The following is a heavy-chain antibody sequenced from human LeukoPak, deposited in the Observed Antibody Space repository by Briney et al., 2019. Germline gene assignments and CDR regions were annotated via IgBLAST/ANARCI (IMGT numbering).Heavy chain of an antibody. CDR2: ISAYNGNT. Sequence: APVKVSCKASGYTFTSYGISWVRQAPGQGLEWMGWISAYNGNTHYAQKLQGRVTTTTDTSTSTVYMELRSLRSDDTAVYYCARGSPPRRNYDSRGYYSYYFDYWGQGTLVTVSS. V-gene: IGHV1-18*01. J-gene: IGHJ4*02. CDR1: GYTFTSYG. D-gene: IGHD3-22*01. CDR3: ARGSPPRRNYDSRGYYSYYFDY.